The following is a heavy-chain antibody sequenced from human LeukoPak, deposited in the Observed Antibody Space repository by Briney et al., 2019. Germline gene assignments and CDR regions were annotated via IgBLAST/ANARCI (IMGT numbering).Heavy chain of an antibody. Sequence: ASVKVSCKASDTFTSYGINWVRQAPGQGLEWMGWISPYNGNTKYAEKIQRRVTITTDTSTSTAYMELRSLSSDDTAVYYCARDQRGYGDSSGASKWIGPWGQGTLVTVSS. CDR2: ISPYNGNT. CDR1: DTFTSYG. V-gene: IGHV1-18*01. CDR3: ARDQRGYGDSSGASKWIGP. D-gene: IGHD4-17*01. J-gene: IGHJ5*02.